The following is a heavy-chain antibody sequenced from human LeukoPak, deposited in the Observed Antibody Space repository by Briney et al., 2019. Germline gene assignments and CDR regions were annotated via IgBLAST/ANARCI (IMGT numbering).Heavy chain of an antibody. Sequence: GGSLRLSCAASGFTFSSYGMQWVRQAPGKGLEWVAIIWYDGSNKYYADSVKGRFTISRDNSKNTLYLQMNSLGAEDTALYYCARDISPGDSTSLNYWGQGTLVTVPS. J-gene: IGHJ4*02. CDR2: IWYDGSNK. CDR1: GFTFSSYG. CDR3: ARDISPGDSTSLNY. D-gene: IGHD2-21*02. V-gene: IGHV3-33*01.